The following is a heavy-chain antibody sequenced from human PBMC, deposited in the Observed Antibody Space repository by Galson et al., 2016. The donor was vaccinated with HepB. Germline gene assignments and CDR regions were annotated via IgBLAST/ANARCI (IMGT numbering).Heavy chain of an antibody. D-gene: IGHD3-9*01. J-gene: IGHJ4*02. Sequence: LSLTCTVSGGSISSGDYYWSWIRQPPGKGLEWIGYIYYSGSTYYNPSLKSRVTISVDPSKNQFSLKLSSVTAADTAVYYCARGDDILTGTYYFDYWGQGALVTVSS. CDR3: ARGDDILTGTYYFDY. V-gene: IGHV4-30-4*01. CDR1: GGSISSGDYY. CDR2: IYYSGST.